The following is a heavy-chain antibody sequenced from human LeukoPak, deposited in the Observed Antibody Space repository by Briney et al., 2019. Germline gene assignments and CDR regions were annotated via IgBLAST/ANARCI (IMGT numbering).Heavy chain of an antibody. CDR2: IYHSGST. CDR3: ARQRNDHYYYYYMDV. V-gene: IGHV4-4*02. Sequence: NASETLSLTCAVSGGSISSSNWWSWASQPPEEGLEWIGEIYHSGSTNYNPSLKSRVTISVDTSKIQFSLKLSSVTAADTAVYYCARQRNDHYYYYYMDVWGKGTTVTVSS. J-gene: IGHJ6*03. CDR1: GGSISSSNW. D-gene: IGHD1-1*01.